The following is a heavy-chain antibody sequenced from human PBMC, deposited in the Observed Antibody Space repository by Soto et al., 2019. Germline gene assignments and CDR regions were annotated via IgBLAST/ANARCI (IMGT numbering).Heavy chain of an antibody. Sequence: QVQLVQSGAEVKKPGSSVKVSCKASGGTFSSYAISWVRQAPGQGLEWMGGIIPIFGTAKYAQKFQGRVTITADESTSTAYMELSSLRSEDTAVYYCARDRPTYGDYSQDYYFDYWGQGTLVTVSS. CDR2: IIPIFGTA. J-gene: IGHJ4*02. CDR1: GGTFSSYA. D-gene: IGHD4-17*01. V-gene: IGHV1-69*12. CDR3: ARDRPTYGDYSQDYYFDY.